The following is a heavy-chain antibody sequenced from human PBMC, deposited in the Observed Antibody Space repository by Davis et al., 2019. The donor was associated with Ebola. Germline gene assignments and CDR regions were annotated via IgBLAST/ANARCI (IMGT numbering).Heavy chain of an antibody. CDR2: ISGSGGST. J-gene: IGHJ4*02. CDR1: GFTFSSYA. D-gene: IGHD6-13*01. V-gene: IGHV3-23*01. Sequence: PGGSLRLSCAASGFTFSSYAMSWVRQAPGKGLEWVSAISGSGGSTYYADSVKGRFTISRDNSKNTLYLQMNSLRAEDTAVYYCAKQGSIAAAGTIILYYFDYWGQGTLVTVSS. CDR3: AKQGSIAAAGTIILYYFDY.